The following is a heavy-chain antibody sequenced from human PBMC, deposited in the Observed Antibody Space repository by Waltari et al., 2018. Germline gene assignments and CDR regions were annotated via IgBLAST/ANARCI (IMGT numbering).Heavy chain of an antibody. Sequence: EVQLVESGGGLVQPGGSLRLSCAGSGFTSGGNWMAWVRQAPGKGLEWVANIKEDGSKKNYVDSVEGRFTISRDNAKNSLYLQMNSLRAEDTALYYCVRHGFWNFDFWGQGTLVTVSS. CDR3: VRHGFWNFDF. CDR1: GFTSGGNW. V-gene: IGHV3-7*01. J-gene: IGHJ4*02. D-gene: IGHD3-3*01. CDR2: IKEDGSKK.